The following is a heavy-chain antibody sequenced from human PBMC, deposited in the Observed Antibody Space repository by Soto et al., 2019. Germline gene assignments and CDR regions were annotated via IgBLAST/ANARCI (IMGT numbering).Heavy chain of an antibody. CDR1: GASIRSGGYY. CDR3: ARIEMASIK. V-gene: IGHV4-31*03. CDR2: IYYTGST. Sequence: TLSLTCSVSGASIRSGGYYWSWLRQSPGKGLEWIGHIYYTGSTFYSPSLKSRLTISLDTSKNQFSLDLRSVTAADTAMYYCARIEMASIKWGRGTLVTVSS. J-gene: IGHJ4*02.